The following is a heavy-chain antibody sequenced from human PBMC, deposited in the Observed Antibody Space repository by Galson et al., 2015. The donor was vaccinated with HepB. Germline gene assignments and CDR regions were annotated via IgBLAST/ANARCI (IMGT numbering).Heavy chain of an antibody. J-gene: IGHJ6*03. CDR2: IKQDGSEK. V-gene: IGHV3-7*01. CDR3: ARDHYEYYYYVDV. D-gene: IGHD3-22*01. CDR1: GFTFSNYW. Sequence: SLRLSCAASGFTFSNYWMTWVRQAPGKGLEWVANIKQDGSEKYYVDSVKGRFTISRDNAKNSLYLQMNSLRADDTAVYYCARDHYEYYYYVDVWGKGTTVTVSS.